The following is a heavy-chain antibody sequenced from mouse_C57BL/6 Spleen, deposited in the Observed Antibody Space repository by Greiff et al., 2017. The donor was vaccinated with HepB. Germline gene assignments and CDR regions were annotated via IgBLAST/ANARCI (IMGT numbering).Heavy chain of an antibody. CDR1: GFSLTSYG. D-gene: IGHD2-1*01. CDR2: IWSDGST. CDR3: ARPSRYGNYYAMDY. Sequence: VMLVESGPGLVAPSQSLSITCTVSGFSLTSYGVHWVRQPPGKGLEWLVVIWSDGSTTYNSALKSRMSISKDNSKSQVFLKMNSLQTDDTAMYYCARPSRYGNYYAMDYRGQGTSVTVSS. J-gene: IGHJ4*01. V-gene: IGHV2-6*03.